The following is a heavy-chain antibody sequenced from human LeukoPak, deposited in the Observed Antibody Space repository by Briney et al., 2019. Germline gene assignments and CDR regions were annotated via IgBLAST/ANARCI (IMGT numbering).Heavy chain of an antibody. D-gene: IGHD2/OR15-2a*01. CDR3: ARRNTADASIDF. CDR1: GGSIIGHW. V-gene: IGHV4-59*08. Sequence: PSGTLSLTCTVSGGSIIGHWWSWIRQPPGKGLEWIGDIFYSGGSTNYNPSLKSRLTMSLDTSKNQFSLKLTSVTAADTAMYYCARRNTADASIDFWGQGTLVTASS. J-gene: IGHJ4*02. CDR2: IFYSGGST.